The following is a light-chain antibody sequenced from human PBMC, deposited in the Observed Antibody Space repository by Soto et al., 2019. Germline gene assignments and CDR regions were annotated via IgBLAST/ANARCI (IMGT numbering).Light chain of an antibody. V-gene: IGKV1-9*01. Sequence: IQLSQSPSSLSASVEDRLTITCRASQGISSYLAWYKQKQGKAPKXXSYAASTLQSGVPSRFRGSGSGTDFTLTISSLKPEDFATYYCQQLNSYPLTFGGGTKVDIK. CDR2: AAS. J-gene: IGKJ4*01. CDR3: QQLNSYPLT. CDR1: QGISSY.